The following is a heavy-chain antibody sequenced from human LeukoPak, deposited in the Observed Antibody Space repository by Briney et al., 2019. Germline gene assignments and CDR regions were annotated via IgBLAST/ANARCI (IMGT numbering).Heavy chain of an antibody. J-gene: IGHJ3*02. CDR3: ARGGFGRITMIVVAVDAFDI. CDR2: IYYSGST. Sequence: SDTLSLTCTVSGGSISSYYWSWIRQPPGKGLEWTGYIYYSGSTNYNPSLKSRVTISVDTSKNQFSLKLSSVTAADTAVYYCARGGFGRITMIVVAVDAFDIWGQGTMVTVSS. V-gene: IGHV4-59*07. CDR1: GGSISSYY. D-gene: IGHD3-22*01.